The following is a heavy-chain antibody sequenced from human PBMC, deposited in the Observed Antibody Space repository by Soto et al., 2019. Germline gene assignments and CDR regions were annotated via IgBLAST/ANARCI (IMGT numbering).Heavy chain of an antibody. Sequence: QVQLQESGPGLVKPSETLSLTCTVSGGSISSYYWSWIRQPPGKGLEWIGYIYYSGSTNYNPSLKSRVTISVDASKNQFSLQLSSVTAADTAVYYGAFVELHALYFDYWGQGTLVTVSA. V-gene: IGHV4-59*01. J-gene: IGHJ4*02. CDR2: IYYSGST. D-gene: IGHD3-10*01. CDR1: GGSISSYY. CDR3: AFVELHALYFDY.